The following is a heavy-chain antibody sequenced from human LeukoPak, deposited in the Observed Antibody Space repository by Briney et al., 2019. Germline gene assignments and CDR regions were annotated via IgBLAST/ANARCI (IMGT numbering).Heavy chain of an antibody. Sequence: PVGSLRLSCAASGFTFDDYSMHWVRQAPAKGLEWVSLISGDGGSIYYADSVTGRLTISRDNSKNSLYLQMNSLRTDDTALYSCAKDISNYDFWSGTYTWGQGTLVTVSS. D-gene: IGHD3-3*01. CDR2: ISGDGGSI. J-gene: IGHJ5*02. CDR3: AKDISNYDFWSGTYT. CDR1: GFTFDDYS. V-gene: IGHV3-43*02.